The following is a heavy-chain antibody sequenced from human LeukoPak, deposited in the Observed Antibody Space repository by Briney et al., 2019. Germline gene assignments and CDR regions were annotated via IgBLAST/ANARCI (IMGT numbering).Heavy chain of an antibody. V-gene: IGHV3-74*01. CDR3: ASIRFRYHDSGN. CDR2: ISSDGSTT. Sequence: SGGSLRLSCAASRVSFSTYCAHCVRQAPGKGLVWVSRISSDGSTTSYADSVKGRFTLHRDHAKNSLYLQMNSLRDEHTAVYYWASIRFRYHDSGNGGSGTLVTVSS. D-gene: IGHD3-9*01. J-gene: IGHJ4*02. CDR1: RVSFSTYC.